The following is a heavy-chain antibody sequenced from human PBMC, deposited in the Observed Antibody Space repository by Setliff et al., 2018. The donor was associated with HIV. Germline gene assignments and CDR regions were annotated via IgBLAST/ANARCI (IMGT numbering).Heavy chain of an antibody. Sequence: SETLSLTCTVSGGSVSSRGYYWGWIRQPPGKGPEWIANILYGGNTYYNPSLKSRVTISVDTSKNHFSLKLTSVTAADTAVYFCARVVPREVAPGGFDIWGQGTMVTVSS. CDR3: ARVVPREVAPGGFDI. CDR1: GGSVSSRGYY. V-gene: IGHV4-39*02. J-gene: IGHJ3*02. CDR2: ILYGGNT. D-gene: IGHD5-12*01.